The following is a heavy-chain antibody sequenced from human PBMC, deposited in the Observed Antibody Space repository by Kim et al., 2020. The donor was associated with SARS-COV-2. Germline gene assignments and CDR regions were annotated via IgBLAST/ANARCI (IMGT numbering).Heavy chain of an antibody. Sequence: ASVKVSCKASGYTFTGYYMHWVRQAPGQGLEWMGRINPNSGGTNYAQKLQGRVTMTRDTSISTAYMELSRLRSDDTAVYYCARAGGVYCSSTSCFWFDPWGQGTLVTVSS. CDR2: INPNSGGT. CDR1: GYTFTGYY. CDR3: ARAGGVYCSSTSCFWFDP. V-gene: IGHV1-2*06. J-gene: IGHJ5*02. D-gene: IGHD2-2*01.